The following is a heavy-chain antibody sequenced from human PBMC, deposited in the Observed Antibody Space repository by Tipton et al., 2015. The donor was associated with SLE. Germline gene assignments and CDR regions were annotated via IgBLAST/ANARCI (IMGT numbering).Heavy chain of an antibody. V-gene: IGHV3-7*01. J-gene: IGHJ4*02. Sequence: SLRLSCGASKFTFSTYGMNWVRQAPGRGPEWVANIKPDGTTEYYADSVKGRFTISRDNAQNSLYLDMNSLRAEDTALYYCAAAAMGHWGQGTLVTVSS. D-gene: IGHD2-2*01. CDR3: AAAAMGH. CDR1: KFTFSTYG. CDR2: IKPDGTTE.